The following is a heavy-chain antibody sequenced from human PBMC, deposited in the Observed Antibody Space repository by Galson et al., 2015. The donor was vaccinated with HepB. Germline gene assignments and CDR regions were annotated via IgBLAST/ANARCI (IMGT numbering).Heavy chain of an antibody. D-gene: IGHD2-2*01. CDR3: ARDQVLPGDCSSTSCYALNYFDY. CDR1: GFTFSSYS. CDR2: ISSSSSTI. V-gene: IGHV3-48*02. J-gene: IGHJ4*02. Sequence: SLRLSCAASGFTFSSYSMNWVRQAPGKGLEWVSYISSSSSTIYYADSVKGRFTISRDNAENSLYLQMNSLRDEDTAVYYCARDQVLPGDCSSTSCYALNYFDYWGQGTLVTVSS.